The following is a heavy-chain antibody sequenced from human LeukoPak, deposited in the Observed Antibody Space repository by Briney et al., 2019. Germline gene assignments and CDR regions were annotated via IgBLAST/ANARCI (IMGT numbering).Heavy chain of an antibody. Sequence: GGSLRLSCAASGFTFSSSGMHRVRQAPGKGLEWVAFIWYDGSNKYSADSVKGRFTISRDNSKNTLYLQMNSLRAEDTALYYCAKGFTYGSNYFDSWGQGTLVTVSS. CDR2: IWYDGSNK. CDR1: GFTFSSSG. CDR3: AKGFTYGSNYFDS. D-gene: IGHD3-10*01. V-gene: IGHV3-30*02. J-gene: IGHJ4*02.